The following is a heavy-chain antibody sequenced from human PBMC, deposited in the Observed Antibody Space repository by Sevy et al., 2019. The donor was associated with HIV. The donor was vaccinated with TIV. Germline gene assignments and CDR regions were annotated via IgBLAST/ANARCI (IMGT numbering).Heavy chain of an antibody. D-gene: IGHD1-1*01. J-gene: IGHJ4*02. V-gene: IGHV4-59*01. CDR3: ARDSTTRPRVLDY. CDR1: GGSISSYF. CDR2: IYFTGNT. Sequence: SETLSLTCSVSGGSISSYFWTWVRQSPGKGLEWIGNIYFTGNTDYSPTLKSRVTLSLDTSKSQFSLTLKSVTAVDTAIYFCARDSTTRPRVLDYWGQGTLVTVS.